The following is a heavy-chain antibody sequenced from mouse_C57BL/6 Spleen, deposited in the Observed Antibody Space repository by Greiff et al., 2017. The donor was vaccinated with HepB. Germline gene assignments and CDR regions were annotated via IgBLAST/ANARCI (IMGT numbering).Heavy chain of an antibody. CDR1: GYTFTDYY. Sequence: EVQLQQSGPELVKPGASVKISCKASGYTFTDYYMNWVKQSHGKSLEWIGDINPNNGGTSYNQKFKGKATLTVDKSSSTAYMQLRSLTSEDSAVYYCGKSYDGYSPMDYWGQGTSVTVSS. D-gene: IGHD2-3*01. CDR3: GKSYDGYSPMDY. V-gene: IGHV1-26*01. CDR2: INPNNGGT. J-gene: IGHJ4*01.